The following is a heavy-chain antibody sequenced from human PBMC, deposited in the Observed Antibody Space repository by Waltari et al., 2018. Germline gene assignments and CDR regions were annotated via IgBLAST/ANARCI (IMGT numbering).Heavy chain of an antibody. Sequence: QVQLQESGPGLVKPSQTLSLTCTVSGCSISSGDYYWCWTRQPPGKGLEWIGYIYYSGSTYYNPSLKSRVTISVDTSKNQFSLKLSSVTAADTAVYYCARDGSEGEDFDYWGQGTLVTVSS. CDR1: GCSISSGDYY. CDR2: IYYSGST. CDR3: ARDGSEGEDFDY. V-gene: IGHV4-30-4*08. D-gene: IGHD2-2*03. J-gene: IGHJ4*02.